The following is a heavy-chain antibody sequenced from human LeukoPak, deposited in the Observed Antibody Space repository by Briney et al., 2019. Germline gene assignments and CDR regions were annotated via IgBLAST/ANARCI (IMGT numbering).Heavy chain of an antibody. CDR2: IYPGDSDT. CDR1: GYSFTSYW. CDR3: ARRKFDSSGSAFFDY. Sequence: GESLKISCKGSGYSFTSYWIGWVRQMPGKGLEWMGIIYPGDSDTRYSPSFQGQVTISAVKSISTAYLQWSSLKASDTAIYYCARRKFDSSGSAFFDYWGRGTLVTVSS. J-gene: IGHJ4*02. D-gene: IGHD3-22*01. V-gene: IGHV5-51*01.